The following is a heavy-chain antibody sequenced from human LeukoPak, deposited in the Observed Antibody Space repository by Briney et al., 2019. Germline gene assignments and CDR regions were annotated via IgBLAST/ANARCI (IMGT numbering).Heavy chain of an antibody. D-gene: IGHD2-2*02. V-gene: IGHV3-48*01. CDR1: GFTFSSYS. J-gene: IGHJ4*02. CDR3: ARTQIVPAAIPPGSDY. Sequence: GGSLRLSCAASGFTFSSYSMNWVRQAPGKGLEWVSYISSSSSTIYYADSVKGRFTISRDNAKNSLYPQMNSLRAEDTAVYYCARTQIVPAAIPPGSDYWGQGTLVTVSS. CDR2: ISSSSSTI.